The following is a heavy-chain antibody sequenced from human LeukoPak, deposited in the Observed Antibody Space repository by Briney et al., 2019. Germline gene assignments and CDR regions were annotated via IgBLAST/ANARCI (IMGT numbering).Heavy chain of an antibody. V-gene: IGHV1-2*02. CDR1: GYTFTGYY. D-gene: IGHD1-26*01. CDR3: ARPRGTADYYYYGMDV. CDR2: INPNSGGT. Sequence: ASVKVSCKASGYTFTGYYMHWVRQAPGQGLEWMGWINPNSGGTNHAQKFQGRVTMTRDTSISTAYMELSRLRSDDTAVYYCARPRGTADYYYYGMDVWGQGTTVTVSS. J-gene: IGHJ6*02.